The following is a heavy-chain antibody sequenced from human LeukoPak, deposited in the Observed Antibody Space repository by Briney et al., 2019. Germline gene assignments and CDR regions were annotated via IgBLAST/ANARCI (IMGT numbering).Heavy chain of an antibody. Sequence: ASLKLSCKTTGYIFTTYYIHWVRQAPGQLLDWMGVSNPSGDATIYAQKFEGRVTITSDTSTTTVYMELSSLTSEDTGLYYCAQKWSSRDWFDPWGQGTLVTVSS. CDR2: SNPSGDAT. V-gene: IGHV1-46*01. CDR1: GYIFTTYY. D-gene: IGHD2-8*01. CDR3: AQKWSSRDWFDP. J-gene: IGHJ5*02.